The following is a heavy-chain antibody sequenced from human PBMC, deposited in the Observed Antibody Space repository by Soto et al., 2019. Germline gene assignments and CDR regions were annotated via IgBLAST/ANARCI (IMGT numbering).Heavy chain of an antibody. V-gene: IGHV3-21*01. J-gene: IGHJ4*02. CDR1: GFTFSSYS. D-gene: IGHD6-13*01. Sequence: PGGSLRLSCAASGFTFSSYSMNWVRQAPGKGLEWVSSISSSSSYIYYADSVKGRFTISRDNAKNSLYLQMNSLRAEDTAVYYCWLPQRGIAAAGVDYWGQETLVTVSS. CDR3: WLPQRGIAAAGVDY. CDR2: ISSSSSYI.